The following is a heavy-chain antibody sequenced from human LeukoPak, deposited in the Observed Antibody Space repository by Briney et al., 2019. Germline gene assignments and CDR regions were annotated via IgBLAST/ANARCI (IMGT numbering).Heavy chain of an antibody. CDR3: ARSHHYFDSRAPPYYFDY. V-gene: IGHV4-39*07. CDR1: GGSISSSSYY. CDR2: IYYSGST. J-gene: IGHJ4*02. Sequence: PSETLSLTCTVSGGSISSSSYYWGWIRQPPGKGLEWIGSIYYSGSTYYNPSLKSRVTISVDTSKNQFSLNLSSVTAADTAVYYCARSHHYFDSRAPPYYFDYWGQGTLVTVSS. D-gene: IGHD3-22*01.